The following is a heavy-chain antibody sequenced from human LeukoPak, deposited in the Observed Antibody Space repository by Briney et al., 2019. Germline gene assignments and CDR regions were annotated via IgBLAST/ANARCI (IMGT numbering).Heavy chain of an antibody. CDR3: ARAGRGFTYGYSDY. V-gene: IGHV3-11*04. J-gene: IGHJ4*02. D-gene: IGHD5-18*01. CDR2: ITSSGTSI. Sequence: PGGSLRLSCAASGFTFSDYYMTWIHQAPGKGLEWVSYITSSGTSIYYADSVKGRFTISRDNAKSSLYLQMNSLRAEDTAVYYCARAGRGFTYGYSDYWGQGTLVTVSS. CDR1: GFTFSDYY.